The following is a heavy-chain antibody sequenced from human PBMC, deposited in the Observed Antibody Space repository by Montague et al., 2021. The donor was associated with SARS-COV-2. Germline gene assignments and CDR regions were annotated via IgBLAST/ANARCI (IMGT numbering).Heavy chain of an antibody. CDR3: VRGWSGGPFDC. CDR2: IHRSGDTT. V-gene: IGHV3-20*04. D-gene: IGHD2-8*01. CDR1: GSTFGDYG. Sequence: SLRLSCAASGSTFGDYGMSWVRQAPGKGLEWIAGIHRSGDTTDYADSVKGRFTISRDNARNSLDLQMNSLRAEDTALYYCVRGWSGGPFDCWDQGTLVTVSS. J-gene: IGHJ4*02.